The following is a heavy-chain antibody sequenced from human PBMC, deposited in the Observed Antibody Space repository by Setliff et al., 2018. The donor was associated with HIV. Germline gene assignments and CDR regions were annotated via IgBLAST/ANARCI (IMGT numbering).Heavy chain of an antibody. J-gene: IGHJ4*02. CDR1: GGSISSYY. CDR3: IIAYSSGWLAPMGFDS. V-gene: IGHV4-59*04. Sequence: SETLSLTCTVSGGSISSYYWSWIRQPPGKGLEWIGNMYYSGSTYYNPSLKSRATISVDMSKNQFSLRLSSVTAADTAVYYCIIAYSSGWLAPMGFDSWGQGTLVTVSS. D-gene: IGHD6-19*01. CDR2: MYYSGST.